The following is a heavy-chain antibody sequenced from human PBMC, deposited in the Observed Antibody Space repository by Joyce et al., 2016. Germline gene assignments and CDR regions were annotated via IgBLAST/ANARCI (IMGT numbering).Heavy chain of an antibody. V-gene: IGHV3-30*18. CDR2: CPYNANAE. CDR3: AKQSHSSGLDY. D-gene: IGHD6-19*01. J-gene: IGHJ4*02. Sequence: QVQLVESGGGAVQPGRSLRLSCAASGFAFSSYHMHWVRQASGKGLEWMAVCPYNANAESYAGSVKGRFTVSRDNSKHTLYLQMNTLGPEDTAVYYCAKQSHSSGLDYWGQGILVTVSS. CDR1: GFAFSSYH.